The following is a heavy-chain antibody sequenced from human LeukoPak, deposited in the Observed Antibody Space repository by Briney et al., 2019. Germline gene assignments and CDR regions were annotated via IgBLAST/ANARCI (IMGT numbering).Heavy chain of an antibody. V-gene: IGHV4-34*01. CDR1: GGSFSGYY. CDR3: ARESPTYYSGSGSYYGMDV. Sequence: PSETLSLTCAVYGGSFSGYYWSWIRQPPGKGLEWIGEINHSGSTNYNPSLKSRVTITVDTSKNQFSLKLSSVTAADTAVYYCARESPTYYSGSGSYYGMDVWGQGTTVTVYS. D-gene: IGHD3-10*01. J-gene: IGHJ6*02. CDR2: INHSGST.